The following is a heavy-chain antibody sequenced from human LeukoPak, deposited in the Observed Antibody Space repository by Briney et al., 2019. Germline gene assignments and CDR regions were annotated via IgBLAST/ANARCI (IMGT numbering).Heavy chain of an antibody. D-gene: IGHD6-19*01. V-gene: IGHV4-34*12. J-gene: IGHJ4*02. CDR2: IIRSGGT. CDR1: GWTFSGYY. CDR3: ARFVPGYSSGWYLVHIDY. Sequence: PSATLSLTCEVSGWTFSGYYWSWMRQPPGKGLEWMGEIIRSGGTTYNPPHYSRVTISVDTSKKQFSLKLSSVTAADTALYYCARFVPGYSSGWYLVHIDYWGQGTLVTVSS.